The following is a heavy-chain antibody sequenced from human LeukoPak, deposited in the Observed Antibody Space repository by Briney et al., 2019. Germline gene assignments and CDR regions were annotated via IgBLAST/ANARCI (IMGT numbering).Heavy chain of an antibody. Sequence: GGSLRLSCAASGFTFSDYYMSWIRQASGKGLEWVSYISSSGSTIYYADSVKGRFTISRDNAKNSLYLQMNSLRAEDTAVYYCARDLNGSGKFEPNYYYYYGMDVWGQGTTVTVSS. J-gene: IGHJ6*02. D-gene: IGHD3-10*01. V-gene: IGHV3-11*01. CDR2: ISSSGSTI. CDR3: ARDLNGSGKFEPNYYYYYGMDV. CDR1: GFTFSDYY.